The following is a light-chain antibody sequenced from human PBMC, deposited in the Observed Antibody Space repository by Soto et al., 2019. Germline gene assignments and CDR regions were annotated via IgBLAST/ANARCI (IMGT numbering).Light chain of an antibody. CDR1: QSISSY. Sequence: EVVLTQSPGTLSLPPGERATLSCRASQSISSYLAWYQQKPGQAPRLLIYDASNRATGIPARFSGSGSGTDFTLTISSLEPEDFAVYYCQRRSNWSTTFGQGTKVDIK. J-gene: IGKJ1*01. CDR2: DAS. V-gene: IGKV3-11*01. CDR3: QRRSNWSTT.